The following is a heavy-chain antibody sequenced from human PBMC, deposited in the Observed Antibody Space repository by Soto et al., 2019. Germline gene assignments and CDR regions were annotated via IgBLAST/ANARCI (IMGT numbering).Heavy chain of an antibody. CDR2: IYYSGST. J-gene: IGHJ4*02. CDR1: GGSISSGGYY. CDR3: ARLDCSGGACYSSQGSFDY. V-gene: IGHV4-31*03. D-gene: IGHD2-15*01. Sequence: PSETLSLTCTVSGGSISSGGYYWSWIRQHPGKGLEYIGYIYYSGSTYYNPSLKSRTAMSVDKSKNQFSLKLSSVTAADTAVYYCARLDCSGGACYSSQGSFDYWGQGTLVTVSS.